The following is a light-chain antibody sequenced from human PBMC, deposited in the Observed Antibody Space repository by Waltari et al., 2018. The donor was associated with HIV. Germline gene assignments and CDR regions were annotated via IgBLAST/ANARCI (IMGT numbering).Light chain of an antibody. J-gene: IGKJ1*01. CDR3: QQYFSNPRT. CDR2: LAS. V-gene: IGKV4-1*01. Sequence: DIVMTQSPDSLVVSLGERATITCKSSQSVLHSSNRNNSLAWYQQKPGQPPKLLIYLASSRGSGVPDRFSGSGSGTDFTLPISSLQAEDVAVYYCQQYFSNPRTFGQGTKVEIK. CDR1: QSVLHSSNRNNS.